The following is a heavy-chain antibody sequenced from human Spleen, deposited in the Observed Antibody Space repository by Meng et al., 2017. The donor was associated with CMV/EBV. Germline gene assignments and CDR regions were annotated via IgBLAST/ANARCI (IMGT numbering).Heavy chain of an antibody. V-gene: IGHV3-30-3*01. J-gene: IGHJ2*01. D-gene: IGHD3-22*01. Sequence: GVTFSSYAMHWVRQAPGKGLEWVAVISYDGSNKYYADSVKGRFTISRDNSKNTLYLQMNSLRAEDTAVYYCARVRYYYDSSTGGFDLWGRGTLVTVSS. CDR1: GVTFSSYA. CDR3: ARVRYYYDSSTGGFDL. CDR2: ISYDGSNK.